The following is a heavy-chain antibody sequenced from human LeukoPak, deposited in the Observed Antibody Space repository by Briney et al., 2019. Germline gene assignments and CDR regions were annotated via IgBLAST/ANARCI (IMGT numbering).Heavy chain of an antibody. CDR3: AREGVEADYYFDF. J-gene: IGHJ4*02. CDR2: ITSSANTI. D-gene: IGHD2-21*01. CDR1: GFEFRDYY. Sequence: GGSVRLFCAASGFEFRDYYMIWIRQAPGKGLEWLAYITSSANTIHYADSVKGRFTIAGDNAKKSLYLQMSRLTADATAVYYCAREGVEADYYFDFWGRGTLVTVSS. V-gene: IGHV3-11*01.